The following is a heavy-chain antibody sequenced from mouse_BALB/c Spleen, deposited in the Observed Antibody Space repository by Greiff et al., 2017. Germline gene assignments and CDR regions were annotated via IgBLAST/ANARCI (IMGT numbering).Heavy chain of an antibody. J-gene: IGHJ2*01. V-gene: IGHV1-80*01. CDR1: GYAFSSYW. Sequence: QVQLKQSGAELVRPGSSVKISCKASGYAFSSYWMNWVKQRPGQGLEWIGQIYPGDGDTNYNGKFKGKATLTADKSSSTAYMQLSSLTSEDSAVYFCARAPAYYRGVDYWGQGTTRTVSS. D-gene: IGHD2-14*01. CDR3: ARAPAYYRGVDY. CDR2: IYPGDGDT.